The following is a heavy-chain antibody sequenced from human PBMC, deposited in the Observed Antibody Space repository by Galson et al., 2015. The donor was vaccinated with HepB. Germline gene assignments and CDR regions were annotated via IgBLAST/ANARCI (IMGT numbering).Heavy chain of an antibody. V-gene: IGHV3-30-3*01. CDR2: TSYDGSNK. CDR3: ARETGRAARVYYYGMDV. J-gene: IGHJ6*02. D-gene: IGHD6-6*01. CDR1: GFTFSSYA. Sequence: SLRLSCAASGFTFSSYAMHWVRQAPGKGLEWVAVTSYDGSNKYYADSVKGRFTISRDNSKNTLYLQMNSLRAEDTAVYYCARETGRAARVYYYGMDVWGQGTTVTVSS.